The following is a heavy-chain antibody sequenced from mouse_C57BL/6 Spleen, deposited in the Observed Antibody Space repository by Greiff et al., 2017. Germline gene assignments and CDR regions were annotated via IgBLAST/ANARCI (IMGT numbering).Heavy chain of an antibody. J-gene: IGHJ4*01. V-gene: IGHV1-50*01. Sequence: QVQLQQPGAELVKPGASVKLSCKASGYTFTSYWMQWVKQRPGQGLEWIGEIDPSDSYTNYNQKFKGKATLTVDTSSSTAYMQLSSLTSEDSAVYYCARRLDRYYAMDYWGQGTTVTVSS. D-gene: IGHD1-2*01. CDR3: ARRLDRYYAMDY. CDR1: GYTFTSYW. CDR2: IDPSDSYT.